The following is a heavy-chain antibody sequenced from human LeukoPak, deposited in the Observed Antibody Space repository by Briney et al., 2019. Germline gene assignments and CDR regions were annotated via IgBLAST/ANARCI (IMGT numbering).Heavy chain of an antibody. V-gene: IGHV3-49*04. CDR3: TRDTKGWFSIWDAFDI. CDR2: IRSKAYGGTT. D-gene: IGHD2-15*01. J-gene: IGHJ3*02. CDR1: GFTFGDYA. Sequence: GGSLRLSCTASGFTFGDYAMSWVRQAPGKGLEWVGFIRSKAYGGTTEYAASVKGRFTISRDDSKSIAYLQMNSLKTEDKAVYYCTRDTKGWFSIWDAFDIWGQGTMVTVSS.